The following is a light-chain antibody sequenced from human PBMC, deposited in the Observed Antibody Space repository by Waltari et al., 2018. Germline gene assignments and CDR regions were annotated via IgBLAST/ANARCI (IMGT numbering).Light chain of an antibody. CDR1: SSDVGGYDY. J-gene: IGLJ3*02. V-gene: IGLV2-11*01. Sequence: QSALTQPRSVSGSPGHSVTISCTGTSSDVGGYDYVSWYQQYPGKAPKLVIYDVSKRPSGVPARFSGSKSGNTASLTISGLRAEDEADYNCGSYAGRATWAFGGGTKLTVL. CDR2: DVS. CDR3: GSYAGRATWA.